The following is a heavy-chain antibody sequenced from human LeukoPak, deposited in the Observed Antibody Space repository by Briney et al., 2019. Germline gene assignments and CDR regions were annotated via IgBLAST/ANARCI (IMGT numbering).Heavy chain of an antibody. CDR1: GFTVSSNY. J-gene: IGHJ4*02. CDR3: ARVPYSSGWYFDY. CDR2: IYSGGST. V-gene: IGHV3-53*01. D-gene: IGHD6-19*01. Sequence: GGSLRLSCAASGFTVSSNYMSWVRHVPGKGLEWVSVIYSGGSTYYADSVKGRFTISRDNSKNTLYLQMNRLRGEDTAVYYCARVPYSSGWYFDYWGQGTLVTVSS.